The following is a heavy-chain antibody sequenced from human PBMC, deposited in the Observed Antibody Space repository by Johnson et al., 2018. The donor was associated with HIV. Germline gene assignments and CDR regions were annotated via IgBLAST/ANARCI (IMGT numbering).Heavy chain of an antibody. J-gene: IGHJ3*02. D-gene: IGHD7-27*01. CDR3: AKAIWGGGKLGMGAFDI. V-gene: IGHV3-9*01. CDR2: ISWNSGSI. CDR1: GFTFDDYA. Sequence: VQLVESGGGLVQPGRSLRLSCAASGFTFDDYAMHWVRQVTGKGLEWVSGISWNSGSIGYADSVKGRFTLSSDNAKNSLYLQMNSLRVEDTALYYCAKAIWGGGKLGMGAFDIWGQGTMVTVSS.